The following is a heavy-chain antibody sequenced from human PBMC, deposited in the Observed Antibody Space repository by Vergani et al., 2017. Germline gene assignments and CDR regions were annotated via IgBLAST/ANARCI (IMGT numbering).Heavy chain of an antibody. Sequence: QVQLQESGPGLVKPSETLSLTCTVSGGSISSYYWSWIRQPPGKGLEWIWYIYYSGSTNYNHSLKSRVTISVDTAKNQFSRKLSSVTAADTAVYYCARGSYGSFREDYWGQGTLVTVSS. V-gene: IGHV4-59*01. CDR1: GGSISSYY. J-gene: IGHJ4*02. CDR2: IYYSGST. CDR3: ARGSYGSFREDY. D-gene: IGHD5-18*01.